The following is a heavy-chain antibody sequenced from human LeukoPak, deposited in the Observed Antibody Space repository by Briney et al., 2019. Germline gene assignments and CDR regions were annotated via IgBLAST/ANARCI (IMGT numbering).Heavy chain of an antibody. D-gene: IGHD6-19*01. CDR2: IYAGGTT. V-gene: IGHV3-53*01. CDR1: GFTVSTNY. Sequence: GGSLRLSCAASGFTVSTNYMSWVGHAPGRGLEWVSVIYAGGTTYYADSVRGRFTISRDNSKNTLYLQMNSLRDEDTAVYYCARDSSGWYDHWGQGTLVTVSS. CDR3: ARDSSGWYDH. J-gene: IGHJ5*02.